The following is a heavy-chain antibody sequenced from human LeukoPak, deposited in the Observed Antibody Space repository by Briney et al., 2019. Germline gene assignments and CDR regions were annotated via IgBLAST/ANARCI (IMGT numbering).Heavy chain of an antibody. CDR1: GFTFSSYW. V-gene: IGHV3-7*01. Sequence: GGSLRLSCAASGFTFSSYWMSWVRQAPGKGLEWVANIKQDGSEKYYVDSVKGRFTISRDNAKNSLYLQMNSLRAEDTAVDYCAREGVWFGELYHYWGQGTLVTVSS. CDR3: AREGVWFGELYHY. D-gene: IGHD3-10*01. CDR2: IKQDGSEK. J-gene: IGHJ4*02.